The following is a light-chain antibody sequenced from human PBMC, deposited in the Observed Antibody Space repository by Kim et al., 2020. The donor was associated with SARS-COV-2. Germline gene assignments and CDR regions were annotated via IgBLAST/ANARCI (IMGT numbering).Light chain of an antibody. CDR1: NIGSKN. CDR2: RDS. J-gene: IGLJ2*01. V-gene: IGLV3-9*01. CDR3: QVWDSSVV. Sequence: SYELTKPLSVSVALGQTARITCGGNNIGSKNVHWYQQKPGQAPVLVIYRDSNRPSGIPERFSGSNSGNTATLTISRAQAGDEADYYCQVWDSSVVFGGGTQLTVL.